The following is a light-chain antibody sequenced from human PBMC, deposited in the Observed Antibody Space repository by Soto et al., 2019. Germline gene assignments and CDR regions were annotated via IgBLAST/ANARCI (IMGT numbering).Light chain of an antibody. CDR3: QTWGAGIQV. V-gene: IGLV4-69*01. J-gene: IGLJ2*01. Sequence: QSVLTQSPSASASVGASVKLTCTLSSGHSNYAIAWHQQQPEKGPRYLMKLNTDGSHSKGDGIPDRFSGSSSGAERYLTISSLQSEDEADYYCQTWGAGIQVFGGGTKVTVL. CDR2: LNTDGSH. CDR1: SGHSNYA.